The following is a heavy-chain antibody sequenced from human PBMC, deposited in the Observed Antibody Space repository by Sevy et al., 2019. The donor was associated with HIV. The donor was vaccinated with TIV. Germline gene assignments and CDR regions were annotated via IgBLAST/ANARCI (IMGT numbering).Heavy chain of an antibody. Sequence: ASVKVSCKASGYTFTNYAISWVRQAPGQGLEWMGWISGFNGDTKNAEKFQGRFTMTTDTSTKTAYLDLRSLRPDDTAVYYCVRRTTFYDFWTGGDYWGQGTLVTVSS. CDR3: VRRTTFYDFWTGGDY. J-gene: IGHJ4*02. D-gene: IGHD3-3*01. V-gene: IGHV1-18*01. CDR2: ISGFNGDT. CDR1: GYTFTNYA.